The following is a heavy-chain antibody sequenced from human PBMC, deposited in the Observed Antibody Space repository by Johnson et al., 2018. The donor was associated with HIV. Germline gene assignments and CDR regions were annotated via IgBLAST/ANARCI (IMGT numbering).Heavy chain of an antibody. D-gene: IGHD3-22*01. J-gene: IGHJ3*02. CDR1: GFTFSSYT. V-gene: IGHV3-30*04. CDR3: ARSTGPYSTYYYDSPDPDAFDI. Sequence: QMLLVESGGGVVQPGRSLRLSCAASGFTFSSYTMHWVRQAPGKGLEWVAIISYDGGSKYYADSVKGRFTISRDNSKNTLYLQMNSLRAEDTAVYYCARSTGPYSTYYYDSPDPDAFDIWGQGTMVTVSS. CDR2: ISYDGGSK.